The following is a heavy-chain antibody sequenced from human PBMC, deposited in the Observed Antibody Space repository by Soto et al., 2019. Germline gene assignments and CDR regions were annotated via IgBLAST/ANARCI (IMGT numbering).Heavy chain of an antibody. V-gene: IGHV1-69*06. Sequence: SVKVSCKASGGTFSSYAISWVRQAPGQGLEWMGGIIPIFGTANYAQKFQGRVTITADKSTSTAYMELSSLRSEDTAVYYCARVEAGMAARPLYYYGMDVWGQGTTVTVS. D-gene: IGHD6-6*01. CDR1: GGTFSSYA. CDR2: IIPIFGTA. J-gene: IGHJ6*02. CDR3: ARVEAGMAARPLYYYGMDV.